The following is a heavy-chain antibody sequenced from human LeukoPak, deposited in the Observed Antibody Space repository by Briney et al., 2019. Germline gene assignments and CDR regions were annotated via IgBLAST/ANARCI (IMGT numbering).Heavy chain of an antibody. Sequence: GGSLRLSCAASGFTFSTYSMNWVRRAPGKGREGVSYISSSSSTIYSAHSVKGRFTISRDNAKNSLNLQMNSRRAEATPWFYFARVVREGYIDYWGQGTLVTVSS. D-gene: IGHD3-16*02. CDR1: GFTFSTYS. CDR2: ISSSSSTI. V-gene: IGHV3-48*04. J-gene: IGHJ4*02. CDR3: ARVVREGYIDY.